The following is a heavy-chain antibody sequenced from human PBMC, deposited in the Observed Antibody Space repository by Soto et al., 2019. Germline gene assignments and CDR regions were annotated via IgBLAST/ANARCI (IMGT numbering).Heavy chain of an antibody. V-gene: IGHV2-5*02. Sequence: QITLKESGPTLVKPTQTLTLTCTFSGFSLSTSRGGVGWVRQPPGKALEWLTFIYWDGDKRYSPSLKSRLTITMATLNHLVLLTTTNMVPEDTATYYSAHSPHAALVVGKYFQHWGQGTLVTVSS. CDR3: AHSPHAALVVGKYFQH. D-gene: IGHD2-2*01. J-gene: IGHJ1*01. CDR2: IYWDGDK. CDR1: GFSLSTSRGG.